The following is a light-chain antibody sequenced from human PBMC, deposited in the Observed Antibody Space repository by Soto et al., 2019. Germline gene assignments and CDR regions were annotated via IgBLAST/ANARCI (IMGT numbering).Light chain of an antibody. CDR3: QQYYATPIT. Sequence: DIVMTQSPLSLAVSLGERATINCKSSQSVLYSSNNKNYLSWYQQKPGQPPKLLIYWASTRESGVPDRFSGSGSGTDFTLTISSLQAEDVAVYYCQQYYATPITFGQGTRLEIK. V-gene: IGKV4-1*01. J-gene: IGKJ5*01. CDR2: WAS. CDR1: QSVLYSSNNKNY.